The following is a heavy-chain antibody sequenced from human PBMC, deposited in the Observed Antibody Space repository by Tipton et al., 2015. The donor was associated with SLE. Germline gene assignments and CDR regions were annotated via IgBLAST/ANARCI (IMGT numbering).Heavy chain of an antibody. J-gene: IGHJ4*02. D-gene: IGHD6-19*01. Sequence: TLSLTCTVSGGSISSHYWSWIRQPPGKGLEWIGYIYFTGSTNYNPSLKSRVTISVDMSKNQFSLKLTSVTAADTAVYYCARDQSSGWLNLDYWGQGTLVTVSS. CDR3: ARDQSSGWLNLDY. V-gene: IGHV4-59*11. CDR1: GGSISSHY. CDR2: IYFTGST.